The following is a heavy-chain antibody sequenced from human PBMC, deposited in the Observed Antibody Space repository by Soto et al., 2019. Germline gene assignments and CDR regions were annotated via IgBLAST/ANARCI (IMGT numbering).Heavy chain of an antibody. D-gene: IGHD3-3*01. J-gene: IGHJ3*02. Sequence: ASVKVSFQASGYTLTRYGISWGRQAPGQRGEWKGMFSAYNGNTNYAQKLQGRVTMTTDTSTSTAYMELRSLRSDDTAVYYCARVLRDDFWSGYYTGMVTDAFDIWGQGTMVTVSS. CDR3: ARVLRDDFWSGYYTGMVTDAFDI. CDR2: FSAYNGNT. CDR1: GYTLTRYG. V-gene: IGHV1-18*01.